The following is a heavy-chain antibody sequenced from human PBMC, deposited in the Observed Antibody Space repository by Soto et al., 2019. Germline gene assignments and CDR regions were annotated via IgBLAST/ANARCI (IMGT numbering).Heavy chain of an antibody. D-gene: IGHD2-2*01. V-gene: IGHV3-11*01. CDR1: GFTFSDYY. CDR3: ARAVVPAATYYFDY. Sequence: QVQLVESGGGLVKPGGSLRLSCAASGFTFSDYYMSWIRQSPGKWLEWVSYISSSGSTIYYADSVKGRFAISRDNAKNSLYLQMNSLRAEDTAVYYCARAVVPAATYYFDYWGQGTLVTVSS. CDR2: ISSSGSTI. J-gene: IGHJ4*02.